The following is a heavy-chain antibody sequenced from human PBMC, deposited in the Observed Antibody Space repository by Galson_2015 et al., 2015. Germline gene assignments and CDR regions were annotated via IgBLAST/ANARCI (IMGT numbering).Heavy chain of an antibody. D-gene: IGHD6-19*01. CDR2: IWYDGSNK. CDR3: ARAYHSSELYFDY. CDR1: GFTFSSYG. Sequence: SLRLSCAASGFTFSSYGMHWVRQAPGKGLEWVAVIWYDGSNKYYADSVKGRFTISRDNSKNTLYLQMNSLRAEDTAVYYCARAYHSSELYFDYWGQGTLVTVSS. J-gene: IGHJ4*02. V-gene: IGHV3-33*01.